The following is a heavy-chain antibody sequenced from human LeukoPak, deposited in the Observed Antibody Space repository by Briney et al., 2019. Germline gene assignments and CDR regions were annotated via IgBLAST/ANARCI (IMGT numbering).Heavy chain of an antibody. D-gene: IGHD6-19*01. CDR3: AKGPSSGWYPGYYYYGMDV. Sequence: PGGSLRLSCAASGFAFSSYAMTWVRQAPGKGLEWVSAISGSGGSTYYADSVKGRFTISRDNSKNTLYLQMNSLRAEDTAVYYCAKGPSSGWYPGYYYYGMDVWGQGTTVTVSS. CDR1: GFAFSSYA. CDR2: ISGSGGST. V-gene: IGHV3-23*01. J-gene: IGHJ6*02.